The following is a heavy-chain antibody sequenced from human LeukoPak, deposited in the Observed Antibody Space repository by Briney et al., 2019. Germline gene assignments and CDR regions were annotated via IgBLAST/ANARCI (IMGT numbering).Heavy chain of an antibody. CDR1: GFTFSSYA. CDR3: AKRPNYYDSSGYPY. V-gene: IGHV3-23*01. CDR2: ISGSGGST. J-gene: IGHJ4*02. D-gene: IGHD3-22*01. Sequence: GGSLRLSCAASGFTFSSYAMSWVRQAPGNGLEWVSAISGSGGSTYYADSVKGRFTISRDNSKNTLYLQMNSLRAEDTAVYYCAKRPNYYDSSGYPYWGQGTLVTVSS.